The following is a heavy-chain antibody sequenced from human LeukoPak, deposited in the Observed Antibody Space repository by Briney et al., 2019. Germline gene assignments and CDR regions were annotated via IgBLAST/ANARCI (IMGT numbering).Heavy chain of an antibody. V-gene: IGHV4-59*01. Sequence: SETLSLTCTVSGGSISSYYWSWIRQPPGKGLEWIGYIYYSGSTNYNPSLKSRVTISVDTSKNQFSLKLSSVTAAGTAVYYCAITSGSYFDYWGQGTLVTVSS. D-gene: IGHD1-26*01. CDR3: AITSGSYFDY. CDR1: GGSISSYY. CDR2: IYYSGST. J-gene: IGHJ4*02.